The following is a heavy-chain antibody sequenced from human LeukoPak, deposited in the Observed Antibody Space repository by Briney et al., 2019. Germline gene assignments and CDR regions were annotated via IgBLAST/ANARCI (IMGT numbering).Heavy chain of an antibody. Sequence: WASVKVSCKASGYTFTGYYMHWVRQAPGQGLEWMGWINPNSGGTNYAQKFQGRVTMTRDTSISTAYMELSRLRSDDTAVYYCASSSDFWSGRGAFDIWGQGTMVTVSS. V-gene: IGHV1-2*02. J-gene: IGHJ3*02. CDR1: GYTFTGYY. CDR3: ASSSDFWSGRGAFDI. CDR2: INPNSGGT. D-gene: IGHD3-3*01.